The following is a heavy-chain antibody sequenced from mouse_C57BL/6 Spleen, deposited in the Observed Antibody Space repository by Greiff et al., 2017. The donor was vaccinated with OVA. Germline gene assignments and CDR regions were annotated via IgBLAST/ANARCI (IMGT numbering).Heavy chain of an antibody. CDR1: GYTFTSYW. V-gene: IGHV1-50*01. CDR2: IDPSDSYT. CDR3: ARMEDYGSSSY. J-gene: IGHJ3*01. Sequence: QVQLQQPGAELVKPGASVKLSCKASGYTFTSYWMQWVNQRPGQGLEWIGEIDPSDSYTNYKQKFKGKATLTVDTSSSPASIQLSSLTSEDSAVYYCARMEDYGSSSYWGQGTLVTVSA. D-gene: IGHD1-1*01.